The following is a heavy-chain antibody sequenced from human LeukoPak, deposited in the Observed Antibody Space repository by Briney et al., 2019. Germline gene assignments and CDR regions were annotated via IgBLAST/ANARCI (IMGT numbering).Heavy chain of an antibody. V-gene: IGHV4-39*01. CDR1: GGSISSSIYY. D-gene: IGHD4-11*01. CDR3: ARRDMTAVTAYAFDI. J-gene: IGHJ3*02. CDR2: MYYRGST. Sequence: PSETLSLTCTVSGGSISSSIYYWGWIRQSPGKGLEWIGSMYYRGSTYYNPSLKSRVTLSVDTSKNQFSLRLSSVTAADTAVYYCARRDMTAVTAYAFDIWGQGTMVTVSS.